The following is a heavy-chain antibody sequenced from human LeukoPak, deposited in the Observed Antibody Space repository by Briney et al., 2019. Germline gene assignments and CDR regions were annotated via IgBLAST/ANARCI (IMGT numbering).Heavy chain of an antibody. CDR2: INAGNGNT. D-gene: IGHD3-22*01. CDR1: GYTFTSYA. Sequence: ASVKVSCKASGYTFTSYAMHWVRQAPGQRLEWMGWINAGNGNTKYSQKFQGRITITRDTSASTAYMELSSLRSEDMAVYYCARDQNYYDSSGYDWFDPWGQGTLVTVSS. CDR3: ARDQNYYDSSGYDWFDP. V-gene: IGHV1-3*01. J-gene: IGHJ5*02.